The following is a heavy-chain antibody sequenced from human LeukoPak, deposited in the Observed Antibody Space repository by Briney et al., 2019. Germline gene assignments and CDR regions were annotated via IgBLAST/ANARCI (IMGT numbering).Heavy chain of an antibody. Sequence: PSETLSLTCTVSGYYISNGYFWGWIRQPPGKGLEWIGSIYHSGSTYYNPSLKSRVTISVDTSKNQFSLKLNSVTAADTAMYFCARYTTVSTPPYYFDYWGQGTLVTVSS. CDR3: ARYTTVSTPPYYFDY. CDR1: GYYISNGYF. J-gene: IGHJ4*02. V-gene: IGHV4-38-2*02. CDR2: IYHSGST. D-gene: IGHD4-17*01.